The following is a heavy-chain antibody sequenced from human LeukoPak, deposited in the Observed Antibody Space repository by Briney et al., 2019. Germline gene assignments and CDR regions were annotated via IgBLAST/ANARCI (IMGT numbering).Heavy chain of an antibody. CDR2: IYYSGST. CDR3: ARYSLYYFDY. CDR1: GFTFSSYW. Sequence: LRLSCAASGFTFSSYWMHWVRQAPGKGLEWIGYIYYSGSTYYNPSLKSRVTISVDTSKNQFSLKLSSVTAADTAVYYCARYSLYYFDYWGQGTLVTVSS. D-gene: IGHD5-18*01. J-gene: IGHJ4*02. V-gene: IGHV4-30-4*08.